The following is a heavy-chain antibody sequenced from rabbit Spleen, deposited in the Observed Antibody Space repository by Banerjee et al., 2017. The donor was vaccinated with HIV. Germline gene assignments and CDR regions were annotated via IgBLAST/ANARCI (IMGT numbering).Heavy chain of an antibody. J-gene: IGHJ2*01. Sequence: LEESGGGLVKPGGTLTLTCTVSGFSFSSNWICWVRQAPGKGLEWIACIDTNDGDTDLANGPKGRFTISKATSPTVTRQMTSLTAADTATYFCARNYVNAFDPWGPGTLVTVS. CDR1: GFSFSSNW. CDR3: ARNYVNAFDP. V-gene: IGHV1S45*01. D-gene: IGHD1-1*01. CDR2: IDTNDGDT.